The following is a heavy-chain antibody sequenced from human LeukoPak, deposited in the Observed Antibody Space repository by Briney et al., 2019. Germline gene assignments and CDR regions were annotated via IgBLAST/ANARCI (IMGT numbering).Heavy chain of an antibody. CDR3: ARVGTAMITIVAPYYMDV. V-gene: IGHV3-21*01. J-gene: IGHJ6*03. D-gene: IGHD5-18*01. CDR2: ITSSSSYI. CDR1: GFTFSRYS. Sequence: GGSLRLSCAASGFTFSRYSMNWVRQAPGKGLEWVSSITSSSSYIKYADSVKGRFTISRDNAKNSLYLQMNSLRAEDTAVYYCARVGTAMITIVAPYYMDVWGKGTTVTVSS.